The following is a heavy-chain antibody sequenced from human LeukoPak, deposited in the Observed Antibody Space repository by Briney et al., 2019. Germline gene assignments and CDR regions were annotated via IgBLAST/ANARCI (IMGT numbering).Heavy chain of an antibody. D-gene: IGHD5-12*01. CDR1: GFTFSSYA. J-gene: IGHJ4*02. CDR3: AKVTHKSGYLRDY. V-gene: IGHV3-23*01. CDR2: ISGSGGST. Sequence: GGSLRLSCAASGFTFSSYAMSWVRQAPGKGLEWVSAISGSGGSTYYADSVKGRFTISRDNSKNTLYLQMNSMRADDTAVYYCAKVTHKSGYLRDYWGEGTLVTVSS.